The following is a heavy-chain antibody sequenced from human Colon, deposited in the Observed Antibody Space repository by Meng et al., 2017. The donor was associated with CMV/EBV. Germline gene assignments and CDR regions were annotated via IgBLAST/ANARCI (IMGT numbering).Heavy chain of an antibody. CDR3: ARNCGTYYLGPAD. CDR1: GFTFNRNS. D-gene: IGHD1-26*01. Sequence: SCAASGFTFNRNSMSWVRQAPGKGLEWVSVVSPGGTAYYADSVKGRFTISRDISSNTVHLQMDSLTAEDTATYYCARNCGTYYLGPADWGQGTLVTVSS. J-gene: IGHJ4*02. CDR2: VSPGGTA. V-gene: IGHV3-53*01.